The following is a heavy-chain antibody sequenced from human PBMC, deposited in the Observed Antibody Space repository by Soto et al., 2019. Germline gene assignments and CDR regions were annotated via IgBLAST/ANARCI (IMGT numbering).Heavy chain of an antibody. V-gene: IGHV3-7*03. CDR3: ARYRSLDP. D-gene: IGHD3-16*02. J-gene: IGHJ5*02. Sequence: GSLRLSCADSGFILRNYWMSWVRQAPGMGLRWVASIKEDGSEKYYVDPVKGRFTISRENAKNSLYLQMNSLRAEDTAVYYCARYRSLDPWGQGILVTVSS. CDR1: GFILRNYW. CDR2: IKEDGSEK.